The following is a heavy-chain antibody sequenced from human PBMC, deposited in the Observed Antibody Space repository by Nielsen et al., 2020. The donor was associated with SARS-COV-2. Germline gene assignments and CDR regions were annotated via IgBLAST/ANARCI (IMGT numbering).Heavy chain of an antibody. V-gene: IGHV3-23*01. Sequence: GGSLRLSCAASGFTFSSYAMSWVRQAPGKGLEWVSGTSGGGHSKYYADSVKGRFTISRDSSKNTLYLQMNSLRAEDTAVYYCAKGDGDSWSPFLYLDNWGQGTLVTASS. D-gene: IGHD6-13*01. CDR2: TSGGGHSK. J-gene: IGHJ4*02. CDR1: GFTFSSYA. CDR3: AKGDGDSWSPFLYLDN.